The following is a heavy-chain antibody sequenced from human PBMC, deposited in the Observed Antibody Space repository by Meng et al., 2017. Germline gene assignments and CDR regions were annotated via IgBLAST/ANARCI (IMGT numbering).Heavy chain of an antibody. CDR1: GGSFSGYY. CDR3: ARRRGGSSDWFDP. CDR2: INHSGST. V-gene: IGHV4-34*01. Sequence: QVQLQQLGEGLLKPSETLSLTCAVYGGSFSGYYWSWIRQPPGKGLEWIGEINHSGSTNYNPSLKSRVTISVDTSKNQFSLKLSSVTAADTAVYYCARRRGGSSDWFDPWGQGTLVTVSS. J-gene: IGHJ5*02. D-gene: IGHD6-6*01.